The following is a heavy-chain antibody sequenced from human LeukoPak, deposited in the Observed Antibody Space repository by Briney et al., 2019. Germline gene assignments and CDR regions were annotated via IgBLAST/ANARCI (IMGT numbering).Heavy chain of an antibody. D-gene: IGHD7-27*01. J-gene: IGHJ4*02. CDR3: TTHDRNWGSSEY. CDR2: IRVKADNCAT. CDR1: GFTFSGFA. Sequence: GGSLKLSCAASGFTFSGFAMHWVRQASGKGLEWVARIRVKADNCATVYAPSVQDRFTISRDDSKNTLYLQMTSLKTDDTAVYYCTTHDRNWGSSEYWGQGTLVTVSS. V-gene: IGHV3-73*01.